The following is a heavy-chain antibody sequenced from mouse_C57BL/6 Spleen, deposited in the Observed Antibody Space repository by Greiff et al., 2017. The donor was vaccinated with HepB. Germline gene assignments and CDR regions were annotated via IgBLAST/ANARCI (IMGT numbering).Heavy chain of an antibody. V-gene: IGHV7-3*01. CDR3: ARYRGSSYAYFDV. J-gene: IGHJ1*03. CDR1: GFTFTDYY. Sequence: DVMLVESGGGLVQPGGSLSLSCAASGFTFTDYYMSWVRQPPGKALEWLGFIRNKANGYTTEYSASVKGRFTISRDNSQSILYLQMNALIAEDSATYYCARYRGSSYAYFDVWGTGTTVTVSS. CDR2: IRNKANGYTT. D-gene: IGHD1-1*01.